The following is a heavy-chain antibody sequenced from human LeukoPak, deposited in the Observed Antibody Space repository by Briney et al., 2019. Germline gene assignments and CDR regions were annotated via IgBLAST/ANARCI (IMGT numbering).Heavy chain of an antibody. V-gene: IGHV4-59*01. CDR2: IYYSGST. CDR3: ARGGGPEYFQH. CDR1: GGSISSYY. D-gene: IGHD2-15*01. Sequence: SSETLSLTCTVSGGSISSYYWSWIRQPPGKGLEWIGYIYYSGSTNYNPSLKSRVTLSVDTSKNQFSLKLGSVTAADTAVYYCARGGGPEYFQHWGQGTLVTVSS. J-gene: IGHJ1*01.